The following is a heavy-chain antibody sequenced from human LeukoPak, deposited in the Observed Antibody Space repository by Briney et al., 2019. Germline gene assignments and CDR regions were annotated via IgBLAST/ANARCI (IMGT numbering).Heavy chain of an antibody. CDR3: ARHSKGIIVVPAAPNYYYYYIDV. CDR1: GFTFSDYY. Sequence: KPGGSLRLSCAASGFTFSDYYMSWIRQAPGKGLEWVSYISSSGSTIYYADSVKGRFTISRDNAKNSLYLQMNSLRAEDTAVYYCARHSKGIIVVPAAPNYYYYYIDVWGKGTTVTVSS. J-gene: IGHJ6*03. CDR2: ISSSGSTI. V-gene: IGHV3-11*04. D-gene: IGHD2-2*01.